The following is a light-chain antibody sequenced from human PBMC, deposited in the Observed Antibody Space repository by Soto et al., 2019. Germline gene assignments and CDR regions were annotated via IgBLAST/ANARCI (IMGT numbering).Light chain of an antibody. J-gene: IGKJ4*01. Sequence: EVVMTQSPATLSVSPWDKVSLSCRANQTISNTLAWYQQKPGQAPRLPIYAASTRATGVSARFSGSGSGTEFTLTISSLQSEDFTIYYCQYYNNWLATFGGGTKVDIK. V-gene: IGKV3-15*01. CDR3: QYYNNWLAT. CDR1: QTISNT. CDR2: AAS.